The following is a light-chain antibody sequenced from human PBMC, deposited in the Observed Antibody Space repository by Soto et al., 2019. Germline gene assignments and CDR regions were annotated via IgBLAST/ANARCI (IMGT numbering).Light chain of an antibody. CDR3: QQRKNWPLT. Sequence: EIVLTQSPATLSLSPGERATLSCRTSQSVSSYLAWYQQKRGQAPRLLIYEASNRATGIPARFSGSGSGTDFTLTISSLEPEDFAIYYCQQRKNWPLTFGGGNKVEI. CDR1: QSVSSY. V-gene: IGKV3-11*01. J-gene: IGKJ4*01. CDR2: EAS.